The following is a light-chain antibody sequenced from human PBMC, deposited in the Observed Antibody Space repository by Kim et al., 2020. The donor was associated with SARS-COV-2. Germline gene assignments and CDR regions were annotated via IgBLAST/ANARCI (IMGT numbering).Light chain of an antibody. J-gene: IGLJ2*01. CDR2: DTS. V-gene: IGLV7-46*01. Sequence: PGGPVNLTCGSSTGAVTSGHHPYWFQQKPGPAPRTLIYDTSNKHSWTPARLSGSLLGGKAALTVSGAVYEDEAEYYCLLYYKGYRIFGGGTQLTVL. CDR3: LLYYKGYRI. CDR1: TGAVTSGHH.